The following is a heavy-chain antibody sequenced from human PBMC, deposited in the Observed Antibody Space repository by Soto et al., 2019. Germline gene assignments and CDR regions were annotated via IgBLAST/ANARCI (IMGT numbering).Heavy chain of an antibody. Sequence: SETLCLTCTVSGGSISSGGYYWSWIRQHPGKGLEWIGYIYYSGSTYYNPSLKSRVTISVDTSRNQFSLKLSSVTAADTAVYYCARVKRRKWDDWGQGTLVTVSS. V-gene: IGHV4-31*03. CDR2: IYYSGST. CDR3: ARVKRRKWDD. J-gene: IGHJ4*02. D-gene: IGHD1-26*01. CDR1: GGSISSGGYY.